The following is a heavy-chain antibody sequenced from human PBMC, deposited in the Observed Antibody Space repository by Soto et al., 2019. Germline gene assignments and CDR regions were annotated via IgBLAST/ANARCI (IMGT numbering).Heavy chain of an antibody. Sequence: GASVKVSCKASGYTFTGYYMHWVRQAPGQGLEWMGWINPNSGGTNYAQKFQGWVTMTRDTSISTAYMELSRLRSDDTAVYYCARDTPFLYSWNYEGASGFDYWGQGTLVTVSS. CDR3: ARDTPFLYSWNYEGASGFDY. V-gene: IGHV1-2*04. CDR1: GYTFTGYY. D-gene: IGHD1-7*01. CDR2: INPNSGGT. J-gene: IGHJ4*02.